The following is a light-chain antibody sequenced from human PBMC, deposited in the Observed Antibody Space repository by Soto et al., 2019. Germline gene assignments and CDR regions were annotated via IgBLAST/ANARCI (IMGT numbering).Light chain of an antibody. V-gene: IGKV1-12*01. CDR1: QGISNW. CDR2: AAS. Sequence: DIQLTQSPSSVSASVGDRVTLTCRASQGISNWLAWYQQKPGKAPKLLISAASTLQGGVPSRFSGSFSGTDFTLTITSLQAEDFAAYFCQQYYSLPVTFGQGTKLEIK. J-gene: IGKJ2*01. CDR3: QQYYSLPVT.